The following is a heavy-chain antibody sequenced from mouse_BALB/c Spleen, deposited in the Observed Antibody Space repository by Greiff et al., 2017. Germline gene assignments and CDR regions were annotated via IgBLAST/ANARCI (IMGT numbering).Heavy chain of an antibody. CDR2: ISSGGSYT. Sequence: EVKLMESGGGLVKPGGSLKLSCAASGFTFSSYTMSWVRQTPEKRLEWVATISSGGSYTYYPDSVKGRFTISRDNAKNTLYLQMSSLKSEDTAMYYCTRDGNYESAMDYWGQGTSVTVSS. CDR3: TRDGNYESAMDY. CDR1: GFTFSSYT. V-gene: IGHV5-6-4*01. D-gene: IGHD2-1*01. J-gene: IGHJ4*01.